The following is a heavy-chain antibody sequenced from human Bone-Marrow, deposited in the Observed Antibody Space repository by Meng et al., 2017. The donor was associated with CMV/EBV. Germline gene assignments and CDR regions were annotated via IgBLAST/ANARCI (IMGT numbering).Heavy chain of an antibody. V-gene: IGHV1-8*01. D-gene: IGHD6-13*01. CDR2: MNPNSGNT. J-gene: IGHJ6*02. Sequence: ASVKVSCKASGYTFTSYDINWVRQATGQGLEWMGWMNPNSGNTGYAQKVQGRVTMTRNTSISTAYMELSSLRSEDTAVYYCARDAIVEAGRHYYYGMDVWGQGTTVTVSS. CDR3: ARDAIVEAGRHYYYGMDV. CDR1: GYTFTSYD.